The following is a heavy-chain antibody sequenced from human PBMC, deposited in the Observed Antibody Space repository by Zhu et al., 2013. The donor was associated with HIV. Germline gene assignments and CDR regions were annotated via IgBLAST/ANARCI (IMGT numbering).Heavy chain of an antibody. CDR3: ARATGTTVGAHNVVPTP. D-gene: IGHD1-1*01. Sequence: QVQLVQSGAEVKKPGASVKVSCKASGYIFTNNFMHWVRQAPGQGLEWMGTIDPSGGGVNYAQKFQGRVTMTTDTSTSTAYMELRSLRSDDTAVYYCARATGTTVGAHNVVPTPWGHGNPGPPSP. CDR1: GYIFTNNF. J-gene: IGHJ5*02. CDR2: IDPSGGGV. V-gene: IGHV1-46*01.